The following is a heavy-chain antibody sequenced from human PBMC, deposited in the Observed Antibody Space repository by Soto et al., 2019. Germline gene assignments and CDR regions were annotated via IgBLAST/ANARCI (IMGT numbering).Heavy chain of an antibody. D-gene: IGHD1-26*01. V-gene: IGHV3-30*04. CDR1: GFTFSSYA. CDR3: ARAITSGSYRYYYYCMDV. Sequence: GGSLRLSCAASGFTFSSYAMHWVRQAPGKGLEWVAVISYDGSNKYYADSVKGRFTISRDNFKNTLYLQMNSLRAEDTAVYYWARAITSGSYRYYYYCMDVWGQGTTVTVSS. CDR2: ISYDGSNK. J-gene: IGHJ6*02.